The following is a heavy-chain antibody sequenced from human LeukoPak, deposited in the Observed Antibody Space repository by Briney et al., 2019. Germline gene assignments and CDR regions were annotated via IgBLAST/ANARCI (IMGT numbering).Heavy chain of an antibody. CDR2: INHSGST. J-gene: IGHJ4*02. CDR3: ASGYDY. Sequence: SETLSLTCAVYGGAFSGYYWSWIRQPPGKGLEWIGEINHSGSTNYNPSLKSRVTISADTSKNQFSLKLSSVTAADTAVYSCASGYDYWGQGTLVTVSS. V-gene: IGHV4-34*01. CDR1: GGAFSGYY.